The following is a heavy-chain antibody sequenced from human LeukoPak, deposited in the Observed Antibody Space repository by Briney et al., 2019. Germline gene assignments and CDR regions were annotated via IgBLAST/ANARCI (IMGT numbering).Heavy chain of an antibody. Sequence: ASVKVSCKASGYTFTGYYMQWVRQAPGQGLEWMGWINPNSGGTNYAQKFQGRVTMTRDTSISTAYMELSRLRSDDTAVYYCARCGGASGYDSWFDPWGQGTLVTVSS. V-gene: IGHV1-2*02. CDR3: ARCGGASGYDSWFDP. CDR2: INPNSGGT. CDR1: GYTFTGYY. J-gene: IGHJ5*02. D-gene: IGHD5-12*01.